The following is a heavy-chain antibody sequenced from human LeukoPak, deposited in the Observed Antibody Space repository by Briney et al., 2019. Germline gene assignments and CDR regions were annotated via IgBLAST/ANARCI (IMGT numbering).Heavy chain of an antibody. D-gene: IGHD3-22*01. J-gene: IGHJ4*02. CDR3: ARGFSGYYYDSSGDY. CDR2: ISTYNGNT. CDR1: GYTFTNYG. Sequence: ASVKVSCKASGYTFTNYGISWVRQAPGQGLEWMGWISTYNGNTNYAQKFQGRVTMTTDTSTSTAYMELRSLRPDDTAVYYCARGFSGYYYDSSGDYWGQGTLVTVSS. V-gene: IGHV1-18*01.